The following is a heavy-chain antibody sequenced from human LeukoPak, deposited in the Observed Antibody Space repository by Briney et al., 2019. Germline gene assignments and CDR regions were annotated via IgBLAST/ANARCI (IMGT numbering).Heavy chain of an antibody. CDR2: IDKHGNGK. J-gene: IGHJ4*02. CDR1: GFTFSISW. CDR3: ARDAGWGYYDL. Sequence: PGGSLRLSCVASGFTFSISWVTWARQAPGKGLEWVANIDKHGNGKYYVDSVEGRLAISRDYATNSVFPQMNSLRAEDTSVYYCARDAGWGYYDLWGQGTPVTVSS. D-gene: IGHD1-26*01. V-gene: IGHV3-7*01.